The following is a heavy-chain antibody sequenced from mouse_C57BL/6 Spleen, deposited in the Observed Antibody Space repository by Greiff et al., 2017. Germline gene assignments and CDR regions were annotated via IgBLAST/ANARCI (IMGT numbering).Heavy chain of an antibody. CDR1: GYTFTSYW. V-gene: IGHV1-52*01. D-gene: IGHD2-10*01. CDR3: TIPRHGAYFAY. CDR2: IAPSDSET. J-gene: IGHJ3*01. Sequence: VQLQQSGAELVRPGSSVKLSCTASGYTFTSYWMHWVKQRPIQGLEWIGNIAPSDSETHYTQKFKDKATLTVANSSSTVYMQHSCPTAEYSADYYCTIPRHGAYFAYWGQGTLVTVSA.